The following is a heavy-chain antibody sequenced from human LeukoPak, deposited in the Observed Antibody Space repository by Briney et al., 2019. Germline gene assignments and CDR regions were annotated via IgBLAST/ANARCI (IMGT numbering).Heavy chain of an antibody. V-gene: IGHV1-18*01. D-gene: IGHD2-21*02. CDR1: GYTFTSYG. CDR2: ISAYNGNT. Sequence: ASVKVSCKASGYTFTSYGISWVRQAPGQGLEWMGWISAYNGNTNYAQKLQGRVTMTTDTSTSTAYMELRSLRSEDTAVYYCAREWAHTTRESTYCGGDCYFGSYYFDYWGQGTLVTVSS. J-gene: IGHJ4*02. CDR3: AREWAHTTRESTYCGGDCYFGSYYFDY.